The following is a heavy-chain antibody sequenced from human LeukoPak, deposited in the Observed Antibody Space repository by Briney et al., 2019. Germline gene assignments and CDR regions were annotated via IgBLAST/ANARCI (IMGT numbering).Heavy chain of an antibody. V-gene: IGHV3-74*01. CDR1: GFSVTTYW. Sequence: GGSLRLSCAASGFSVTTYWMHWVRQTPGKGLVWVARINVEGNYIDYAESVKGRFTISRDSAKNTLFLQMNSLRVEDTAVCSCARDLTGPYDHWGQGTLVTVSS. CDR3: ARDLTGPYDH. J-gene: IGHJ4*02. D-gene: IGHD3-22*01. CDR2: INVEGNYI.